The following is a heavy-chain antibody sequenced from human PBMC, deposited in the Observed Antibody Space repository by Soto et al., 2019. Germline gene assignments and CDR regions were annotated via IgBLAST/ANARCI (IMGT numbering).Heavy chain of an antibody. CDR2: ISSTTNYI. Sequence: GGSLRLSCAASGFTFTRYSMNWVRQAPGKGLEWVSSISSTTNYIYYGDSMKGRFTISRGNAKNSLYLEMNSLRAKGTAVYYCARESADITSNFDYCGEGDLVTVS. CDR1: GFTFTRYS. V-gene: IGHV3-21*06. J-gene: IGHJ4*02. CDR3: ARESADITSNFDY.